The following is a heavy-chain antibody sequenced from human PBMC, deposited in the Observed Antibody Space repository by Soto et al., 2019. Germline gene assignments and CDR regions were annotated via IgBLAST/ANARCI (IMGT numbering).Heavy chain of an antibody. D-gene: IGHD6-19*01. J-gene: IGHJ4*02. V-gene: IGHV3-30*18. CDR2: ISYDGSNK. CDR1: GFTFSSYG. Sequence: GGSLRLSCAASGFTFSSYGMHWVRQAPGKGLEWVAVISYDGSNKYYADSVKGRFTISRDNSKNTLYPQMNSLRAEDTAVYYCAKDHYEAVAGNNDFDYWGQGTLVTVSS. CDR3: AKDHYEAVAGNNDFDY.